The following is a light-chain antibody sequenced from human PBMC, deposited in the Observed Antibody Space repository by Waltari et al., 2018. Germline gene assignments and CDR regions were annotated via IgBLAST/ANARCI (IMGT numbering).Light chain of an antibody. CDR3: SSYTSSSTLYV. CDR2: DVS. CDR1: SSDVGGYNY. V-gene: IGLV2-14*03. J-gene: IGLJ1*01. Sequence: QSALTQPTSVSGSPGQSITTSCTGPSSDVGGYNYVSWYQQHPGKAPKLMIYDVSNRPSGVSNRFSGSKSGNTASLTISGLQAEDEADYYCSSYTSSSTLYVFGTGTKVTVL.